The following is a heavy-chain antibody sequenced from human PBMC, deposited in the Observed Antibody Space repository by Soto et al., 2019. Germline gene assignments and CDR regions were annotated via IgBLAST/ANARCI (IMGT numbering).Heavy chain of an antibody. J-gene: IGHJ4*02. D-gene: IGHD1-26*01. Sequence: PGGSLRLSCAASGFTFRSYAMIWVRQAPGKGLEWVSSISGSGGDTYYADSVKGRLTISRDNSKDTVFLQMNSLRDEDTALYYCAQDRSGSRAGYWGQGTLVTVSS. CDR3: AQDRSGSRAGY. CDR1: GFTFRSYA. CDR2: ISGSGGDT. V-gene: IGHV3-23*01.